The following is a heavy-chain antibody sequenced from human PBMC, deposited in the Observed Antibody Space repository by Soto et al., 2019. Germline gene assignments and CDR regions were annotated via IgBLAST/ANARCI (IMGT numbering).Heavy chain of an antibody. V-gene: IGHV4-4*02. CDR2: IYHSGST. J-gene: IGHJ6*02. D-gene: IGHD2-2*01. Sequence: SETLSLTFAVSGGSISSSNWWGWVRQPPGKGLEWVGGIYHSGSTNYNPSLKSRVTISVDKSKNQFSLKLSSVTAADTAVYYCARDWDCSSTSCSEKHYYYYYGMDVWGQGTTVTVSS. CDR1: GGSISSSNW. CDR3: ARDWDCSSTSCSEKHYYYYYGMDV.